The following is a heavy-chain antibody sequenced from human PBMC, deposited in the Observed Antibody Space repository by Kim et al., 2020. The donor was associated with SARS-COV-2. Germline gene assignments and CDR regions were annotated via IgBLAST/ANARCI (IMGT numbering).Heavy chain of an antibody. D-gene: IGHD3-9*01. Sequence: ASVKVSCKASGYTFTSYDINWVRQATGQGLEWMGWMNPNSGNTGYAQKFQGRVTMTRNTSISTAYMELSSLRSEDTAVYYCARGSGYDILTGYSYYYYGMDVWGQGTTVTVSS. CDR3: ARGSGYDILTGYSYYYYGMDV. CDR1: GYTFTSYD. V-gene: IGHV1-8*01. J-gene: IGHJ6*02. CDR2: MNPNSGNT.